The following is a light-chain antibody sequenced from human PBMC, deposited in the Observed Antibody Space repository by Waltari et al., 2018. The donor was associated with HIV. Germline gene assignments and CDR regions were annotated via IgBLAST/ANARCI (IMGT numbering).Light chain of an antibody. CDR2: KDS. V-gene: IGLV3-27*01. J-gene: IGLJ2*01. Sequence: SYDPTQPSSVSVSPGQTARITCSGDVVATHYTRWLQQKPGQAPVMVIYKDSERPSGIPERFSGSSSGTTVTLTISGAQVEDEADYYCYSATDNNLGVFGGGTKLTVL. CDR3: YSATDNNLGV. CDR1: VVATHY.